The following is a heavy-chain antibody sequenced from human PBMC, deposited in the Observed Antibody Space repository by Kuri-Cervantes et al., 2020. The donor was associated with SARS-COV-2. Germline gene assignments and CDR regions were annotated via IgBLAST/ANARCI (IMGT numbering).Heavy chain of an antibody. CDR2: IYYSGST. D-gene: IGHD3-3*01. J-gene: IGHJ4*02. CDR3: ARTLTRFLEWFLFDY. Sequence: SETLSLTCTVSRYSISSGYYWSWIRQPPGKGLEWMGYIYYSGSTYYNPSLKSRVTISVDTSKNQFSLKLSSVTAAGTAVYYCARTLTRFLEWFLFDYWGQGTLVTVSS. CDR1: RYSISSGYY. V-gene: IGHV4-30-4*08.